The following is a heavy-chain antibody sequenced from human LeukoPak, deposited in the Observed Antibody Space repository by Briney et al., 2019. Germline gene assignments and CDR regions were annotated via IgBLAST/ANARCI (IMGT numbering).Heavy chain of an antibody. Sequence: GASVKVSCKASGGTFSSYAISWVRQAPGQGLEWMGGIIPIFGTANYAQKFQGRVTITTDESTSTAYMELRSLRSDDTAVYYCASRYSMINDAFDIWGQGTMVTVSS. CDR3: ASRYSMINDAFDI. D-gene: IGHD1-26*01. CDR2: IIPIFGTA. J-gene: IGHJ3*02. CDR1: GGTFSSYA. V-gene: IGHV1-69*05.